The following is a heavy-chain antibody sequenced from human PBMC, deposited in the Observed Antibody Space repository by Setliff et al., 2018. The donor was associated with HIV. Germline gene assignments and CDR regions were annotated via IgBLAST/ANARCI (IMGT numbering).Heavy chain of an antibody. CDR1: GYTFTDHY. D-gene: IGHD6-19*01. CDR3: ARDTENVFISGHRYFDY. J-gene: IGHJ4*02. CDR2: ITPNSGGT. Sequence: ASVKVSCKASGYTFTDHYMHWARQAPGQGLEWMGRITPNSGGTNYARKFQDRVTMTRDTSISTAYMELSRLTSDDTAVYYCARDTENVFISGHRYFDYWGPGTLVTVAS. V-gene: IGHV1-2*06.